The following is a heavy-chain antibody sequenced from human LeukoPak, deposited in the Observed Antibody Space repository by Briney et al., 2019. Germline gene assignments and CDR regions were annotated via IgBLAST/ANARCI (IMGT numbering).Heavy chain of an antibody. Sequence: GASVKVSCKASGGTFSSYAISWVRQAPGQGLEWMGGIIPIFGTANYAQKFQGRVTITRDTSASTAYMELSSLRSEDTAVYYCARDGEIYDFWSGLNNWFDPWGQGTLVTVSS. CDR2: IIPIFGTA. CDR3: ARDGEIYDFWSGLNNWFDP. J-gene: IGHJ5*02. V-gene: IGHV1-69*05. D-gene: IGHD3-3*01. CDR1: GGTFSSYA.